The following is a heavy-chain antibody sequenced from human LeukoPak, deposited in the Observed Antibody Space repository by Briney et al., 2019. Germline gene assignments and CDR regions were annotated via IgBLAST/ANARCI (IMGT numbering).Heavy chain of an antibody. CDR1: GFTFSIYW. D-gene: IGHD1-26*01. V-gene: IGHV3-7*01. CDR2: IKQDGGEK. Sequence: PGGSLRLSCAASGFTFSIYWMGWVRQAPGKGLEWVANIKQDGGEKYYVDPVKGRFTISRDNAKNSLDLQMNSLRAEDTALYYCARIRWAGGTWAFDYWGQGTLVTVSS. J-gene: IGHJ4*02. CDR3: ARIRWAGGTWAFDY.